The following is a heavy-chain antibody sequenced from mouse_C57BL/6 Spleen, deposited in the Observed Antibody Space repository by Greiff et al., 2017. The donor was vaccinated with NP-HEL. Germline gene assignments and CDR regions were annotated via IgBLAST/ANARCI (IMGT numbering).Heavy chain of an antibody. V-gene: IGHV1-26*01. CDR3: ARRGYGNYEVDY. CDR2: INPNNGGT. CDR1: GYTFTDYY. D-gene: IGHD2-1*01. Sequence: EVQLQQSGPELVKPGASVKISCKASGYTFTDYYMNWVKQSHGKSLEWIGDINPNNGGTSYNQKFKGKATLTVDKSSSTAYMELRSLTSEDSAVYYCARRGYGNYEVDYWGQGTTLTVSS. J-gene: IGHJ2*01.